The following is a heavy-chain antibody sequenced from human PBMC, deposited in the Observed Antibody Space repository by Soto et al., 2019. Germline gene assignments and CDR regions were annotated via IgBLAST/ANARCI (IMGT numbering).Heavy chain of an antibody. D-gene: IGHD6-19*01. V-gene: IGHV4-59*01. CDR2: IFYSGST. CDR3: ARGIEGWYQGRYYYGMDV. J-gene: IGHJ6*02. CDR1: GGSITSYY. Sequence: LSLTCTVSGGSITSYYWSWIRQPPGKGLEWIGYIFYSGSTNYNPSLKSRVTISVDTSKNQFSLKLSSVTAADTAVYYCARGIEGWYQGRYYYGMDVWGQGTTVTVSS.